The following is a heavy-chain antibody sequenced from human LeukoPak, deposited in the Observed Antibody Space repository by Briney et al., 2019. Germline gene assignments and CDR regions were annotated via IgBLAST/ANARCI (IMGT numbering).Heavy chain of an antibody. D-gene: IGHD3-9*01. CDR1: GYTFTSYA. CDR3: SRDTSRDDWSGGGF. CDR2: INAGNGNT. Sequence: EASVKVPCKASGYTFTSYAMHWVRQAPGQRLEWMGWINAGNGNTKYSQKFQGRVTITRDTSASTAYMELSSLRSEDTAVYYCSRDTSRDDWSGGGFWGQGTLVTVSS. V-gene: IGHV1-3*01. J-gene: IGHJ4*02.